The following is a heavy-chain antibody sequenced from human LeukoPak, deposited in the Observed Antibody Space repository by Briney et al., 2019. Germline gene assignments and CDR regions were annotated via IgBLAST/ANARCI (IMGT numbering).Heavy chain of an antibody. CDR1: GGSFSGYH. V-gene: IGHV4-34*01. Sequence: PSETLSLTCVVYGGSFSGYHWSWIRQPPGKGLEWIGEINHSGSTNYNPSLKSRVTISVDTSKNQFSLKLSSVTAADTAVYYCARAYYYYYMDVWGKGTTVTVSS. CDR3: ARAYYYYYMDV. J-gene: IGHJ6*03. CDR2: INHSGST.